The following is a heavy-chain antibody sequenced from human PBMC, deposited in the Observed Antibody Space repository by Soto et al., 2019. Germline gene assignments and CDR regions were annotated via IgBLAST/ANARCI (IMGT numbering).Heavy chain of an antibody. J-gene: IGHJ5*02. CDR1: GDTVTNFG. V-gene: IGHV1-18*01. CDR2: IATYNSNR. D-gene: IGHD3-10*01. CDR3: ARVLRGVVNWFDP. Sequence: HLVQSGPEVKKPGASITVSCKTSGDTVTNFGLSWVRQAPGQGLEWRGWIATYNSNRNYAQKFQGRLTLTTDTSTSTAYMELKSLGYDDTAVYYCARVLRGVVNWFDPWGQGTLVTVSS.